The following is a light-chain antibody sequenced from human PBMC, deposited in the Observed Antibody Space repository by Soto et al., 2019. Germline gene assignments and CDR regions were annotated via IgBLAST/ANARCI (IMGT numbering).Light chain of an antibody. J-gene: IGKJ1*01. CDR3: QHYNSYSEA. V-gene: IGKV3D-15*01. CDR1: QSISNN. CDR2: GAS. Sequence: EIVLTQSPATLSLSPGERATLSCRASQSISNNLAWYQQKPGQAPRLLIHGASTRATGITDRFSGSVSGTDFTLTISSLQPDDFATYYCQHYNSYSEAFGQGTKVDIK.